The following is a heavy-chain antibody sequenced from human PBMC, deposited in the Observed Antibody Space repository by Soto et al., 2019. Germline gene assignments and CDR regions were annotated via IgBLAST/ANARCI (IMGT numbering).Heavy chain of an antibody. CDR3: ARRGGGGNWYFDL. CDR2: ISSSSSTI. CDR1: GFTFSSYS. V-gene: IGHV3-48*01. Sequence: EVQLVESGGGLVQPGGSLRLSCAASGFTFSSYSMNWVLQAPGKGLEWVSYISSSSSTIYYADSVKGLFTISRDNAKNSLYLKMNSLRAEDTAVYYCARRGGGGNWYFDLWGRGTLVNVSS. J-gene: IGHJ2*01. D-gene: IGHD2-15*01.